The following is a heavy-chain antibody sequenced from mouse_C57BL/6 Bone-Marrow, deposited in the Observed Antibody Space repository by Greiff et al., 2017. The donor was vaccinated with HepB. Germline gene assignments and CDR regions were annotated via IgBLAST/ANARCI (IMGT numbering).Heavy chain of an antibody. CDR3: ARGMVTEGPWFAY. CDR2: ISSGSSTI. J-gene: IGHJ3*01. D-gene: IGHD2-2*01. V-gene: IGHV5-17*01. CDR1: GFTFSDYG. Sequence: EVKLVESGGGLVKPGGSLKLSCAASGFTFSDYGMHWVRQAPEKGLEWVAYISSGSSTIYYADTVKGRFTISRDNAKNTLFLQMTSLRSEDTAMYYCARGMVTEGPWFAYWGQGTLVTVSA.